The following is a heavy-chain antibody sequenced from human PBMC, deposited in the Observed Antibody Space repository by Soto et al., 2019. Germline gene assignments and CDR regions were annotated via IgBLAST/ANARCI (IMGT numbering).Heavy chain of an antibody. CDR1: GYTLTELS. J-gene: IGHJ4*02. Sequence: GASVKVSCKVSGYTLTELSMHWVRQAPGKGLEWMGGFDPEDGETIYAQKFQGRVTITADESTSTAYMELSSLRSEDTAVYYCARESVGAPDYWGQGTLVTVSS. V-gene: IGHV1-24*01. CDR2: FDPEDGET. CDR3: ARESVGAPDY. D-gene: IGHD3-10*01.